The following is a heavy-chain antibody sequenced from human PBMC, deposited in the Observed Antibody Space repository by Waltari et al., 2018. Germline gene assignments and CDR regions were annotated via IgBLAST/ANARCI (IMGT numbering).Heavy chain of an antibody. V-gene: IGHV4-39*01. CDR2: IYFTGST. D-gene: IGHD6-13*01. J-gene: IGHJ4*02. CDR3: ARGIWQQLAHFDS. Sequence: QLHLQLSGPGLVKPSETLSLTCAVSGTSVTTTNYFWGWMRQPPGKGLEWSGRIYFTGSTDYNPSLKSRVTISIDTSTNQFSLTLRSVTAADTAVYYCARGIWQQLAHFDSWGQGTLVTVSS. CDR1: GTSVTTTNYF.